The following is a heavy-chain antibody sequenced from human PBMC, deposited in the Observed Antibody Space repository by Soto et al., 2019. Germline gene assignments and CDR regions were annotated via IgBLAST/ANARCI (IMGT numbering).Heavy chain of an antibody. Sequence: PSETLSLTCSVSGVSISSAFWSWIRQPAGKGLEDIGRFYADTSANENPSLKSRLSMSRDMSKNQLSLRLTSVTAADTGVYYCVKDRVALAGFDVWGHGTLVTV. CDR2: FYADTSA. CDR3: VKDRVALAGFDV. V-gene: IGHV4-4*07. J-gene: IGHJ3*01. D-gene: IGHD6-19*01. CDR1: GVSISSAF.